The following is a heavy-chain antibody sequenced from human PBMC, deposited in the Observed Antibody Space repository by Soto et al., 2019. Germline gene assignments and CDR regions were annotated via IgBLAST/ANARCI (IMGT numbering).Heavy chain of an antibody. CDR1: GGSISSYY. Sequence: PSETLSLTCTVSGGSISSYYWSWIRQSPGKGLEWIGYISYSGSTKYNPSLKSRVTISVDMSKNQFSLKLSSVTAADTAVYYCARGRGDTAMAWYYWGQGTLVTVSS. V-gene: IGHV4-59*01. J-gene: IGHJ4*02. CDR2: ISYSGST. CDR3: ARGRGDTAMAWYY. D-gene: IGHD5-18*01.